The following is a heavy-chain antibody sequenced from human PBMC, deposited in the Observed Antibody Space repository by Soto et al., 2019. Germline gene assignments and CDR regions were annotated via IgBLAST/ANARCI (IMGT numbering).Heavy chain of an antibody. D-gene: IGHD2-15*01. CDR2: IYYSGST. V-gene: IGHV4-39*01. CDR1: GGSISSSSYY. J-gene: IGHJ4*02. CDR3: ARHVVRGGPLDYFDY. Sequence: QLQLQESGPGLVKPSETLSLTCTVSGGSISSSSYYWGWIRQPPGKGLEWIGSIYYSGSTYYNPSLKSRVTISVDTSKNQFSLKLSSVTAADTAVYYCARHVVRGGPLDYFDYWGQGTLVTVSS.